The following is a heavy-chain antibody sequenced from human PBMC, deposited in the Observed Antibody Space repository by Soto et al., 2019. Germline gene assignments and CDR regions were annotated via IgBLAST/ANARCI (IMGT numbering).Heavy chain of an antibody. Sequence: PSETLSLTCAVSGGSISSSNWWSWVRQPPGKGLEWIGEIYHSGSTNYNPSLKSRVTISVDKSKNQFSLKLSSVIAADTAVYYCASTYCSGGSCYPNWFDPWGQGTLVTVSS. CDR2: IYHSGST. V-gene: IGHV4-4*02. D-gene: IGHD2-15*01. CDR1: GGSISSSNW. CDR3: ASTYCSGGSCYPNWFDP. J-gene: IGHJ5*02.